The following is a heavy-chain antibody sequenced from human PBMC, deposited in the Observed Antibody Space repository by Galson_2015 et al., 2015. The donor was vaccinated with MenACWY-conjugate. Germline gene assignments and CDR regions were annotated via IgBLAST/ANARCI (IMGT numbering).Heavy chain of an antibody. D-gene: IGHD6-19*01. J-gene: IGHJ4*03. CDR2: ISYDGNNK. V-gene: IGHV3-30*03. CDR3: ARVLSSGWTRQFDY. Sequence: SLRLSCAASGFTYSHYGMHWVRQAPGKGLEWVTAISYDGNNKYYADSVKGRFTISRDNSKNTVSLQMNGLTTEDTAVYFCARVLSSGWTRQFDYWGQGTTVTVSS. CDR1: GFTYSHYG.